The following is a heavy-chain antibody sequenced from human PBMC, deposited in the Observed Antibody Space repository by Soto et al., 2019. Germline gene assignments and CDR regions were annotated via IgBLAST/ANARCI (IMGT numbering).Heavy chain of an antibody. Sequence: DVQLVESGGDLVQPGRSLRLSCAASGFGFGDYAMHWVRQAPGKGLEWVSGISWNSGNIGYAGSVKGRFTISRDHAKNSLYLQMNSLRTEDTALYYCAINDRYFDLWGRGTLVTVSS. CDR3: AINDRYFDL. D-gene: IGHD3-9*01. CDR1: GFGFGDYA. V-gene: IGHV3-9*01. CDR2: ISWNSGNI. J-gene: IGHJ2*01.